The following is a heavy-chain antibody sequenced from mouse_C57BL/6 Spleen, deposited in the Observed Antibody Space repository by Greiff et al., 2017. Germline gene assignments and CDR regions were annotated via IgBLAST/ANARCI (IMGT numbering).Heavy chain of an antibody. CDR1: GYTFTSYW. V-gene: IGHV1-50*01. D-gene: IGHD1-1*01. Sequence: QVQLQQPGAELVKPGASVKLSCKASGYTFTSYWMQWVKQRPGQGLEWIGEIDPSDSYSNYNQKFKGKATLTVDTSSSTAYMQVSSLTSEDSAVYYCARRGSREAWFAYWGQGTLVTVSA. CDR2: IDPSDSYS. CDR3: ARRGSREAWFAY. J-gene: IGHJ3*01.